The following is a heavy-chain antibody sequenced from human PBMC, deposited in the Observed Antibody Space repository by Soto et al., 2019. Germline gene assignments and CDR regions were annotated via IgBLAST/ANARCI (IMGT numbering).Heavy chain of an antibody. CDR3: ARVVPGAEAWFGP. Sequence: QVQLVQSGGEVTRPGASVKVSCKTYGYTFSNYVITWVRQAHGQPLEWLGWISLYSDGTNYAQKFQGRVSMTTDTSTTTAYMELRSLRSDDTAVYYCARVVPGAEAWFGPWGQGTLVTVSS. CDR1: GYTFSNYV. V-gene: IGHV1-18*01. J-gene: IGHJ5*02. D-gene: IGHD2-2*01. CDR2: ISLYSDGT.